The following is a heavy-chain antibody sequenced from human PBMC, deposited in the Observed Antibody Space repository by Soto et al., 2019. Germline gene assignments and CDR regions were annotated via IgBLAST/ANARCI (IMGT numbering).Heavy chain of an antibody. J-gene: IGHJ5*02. V-gene: IGHV4-59*01. Sequence: SETLSLTCTVFRGSIDDYYWSWIRQPPRKGLEWIGHISDRGSTDYNPSLKSPATILVDTSKKQFSLSLTCVTAAATAFYYCAGDSWTTRDNWFERWGKGNMVGVYS. D-gene: IGHD1-1*01. CDR1: RGSIDDYY. CDR3: AGDSWTTRDNWFER. CDR2: ISDRGST.